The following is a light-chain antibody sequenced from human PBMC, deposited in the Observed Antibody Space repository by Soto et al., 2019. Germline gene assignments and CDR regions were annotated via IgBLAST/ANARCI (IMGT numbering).Light chain of an antibody. CDR2: GDS. J-gene: IGLJ3*02. V-gene: IGLV1-40*01. CDR3: QSYDSSLSGWL. CDR1: SSNIGAGYN. Sequence: QSVLTQPPSVSGAPGQRVTISCTGSSSNIGAGYNVHWYQQVPGTAPKLLIYGDSNRPSGVPDRFSGSKSGTSASLAITGXXXEXXXXXXCQSYDSSLSGWLFGGGTQLNVL.